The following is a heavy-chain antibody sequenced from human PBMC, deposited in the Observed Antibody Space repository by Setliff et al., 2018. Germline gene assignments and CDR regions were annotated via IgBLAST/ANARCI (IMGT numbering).Heavy chain of an antibody. CDR3: AREGLIADATYYYYYYMDV. V-gene: IGHV1-69*06. CDR1: GGTFSSYA. J-gene: IGHJ6*03. CDR2: IIPIFGTA. D-gene: IGHD2-21*01. Sequence: SVKVSCKASGGTFSSYAISWVRQAPGQGLEWMGRIIPIFGTANYAQKFQGRVTITADKSTSTAYMELSSLRSEDTAVYYCAREGLIADATYYYYYYMDVWGKGTTVTV.